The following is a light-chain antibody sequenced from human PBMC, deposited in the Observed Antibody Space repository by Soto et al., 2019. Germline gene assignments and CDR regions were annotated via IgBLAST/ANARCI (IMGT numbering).Light chain of an antibody. CDR3: LLDYSYFWA. J-gene: IGKJ1*01. CDR1: QGIRSA. Sequence: AIQVTQSPSSLSASVGDSVTITCRTSQGIRSALGWYQQKPGKVPKLLIYAASTLRSGVPSRFSGSGSGRDLTLTISSLQPEDFATYYCLLDYSYFWAFGQGTKVEVK. CDR2: AAS. V-gene: IGKV1-6*01.